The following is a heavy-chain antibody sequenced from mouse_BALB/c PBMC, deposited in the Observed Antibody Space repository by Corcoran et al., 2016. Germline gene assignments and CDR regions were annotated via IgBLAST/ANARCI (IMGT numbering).Heavy chain of an antibody. CDR3: ARGGGNYPYAMDY. CDR2: ISYDGSN. V-gene: IGHV3-6*02. D-gene: IGHD2-1*01. Sequence: DVQLQESGPGLVKPSQSLSLTCSVTGYSITSGYYWNWIRQFPGNKLEWMGYISYDGSNNYNPSLKNRISITRDTSKNQFFLKLNSVTTEDTATYYCARGGGNYPYAMDYWGQGTSVTVSS. J-gene: IGHJ4*01. CDR1: GYSITSGYY.